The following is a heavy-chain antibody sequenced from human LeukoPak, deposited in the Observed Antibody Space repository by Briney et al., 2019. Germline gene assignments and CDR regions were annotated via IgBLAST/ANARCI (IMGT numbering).Heavy chain of an antibody. D-gene: IGHD2-2*01. V-gene: IGHV3-30*02. CDR1: GFTFSSYG. J-gene: IGHJ6*03. Sequence: PGGSLRLSCAASGFTFSSYGMHWVRQAPGKGLEWVAFIRYDGSNKYYADSVKGRFTISRDNSKNTLYLQMNSLRAEDTAVYYCAREKEGYCSRTSCYLDYYYYYMDVWGKGTTVTISS. CDR3: AREKEGYCSRTSCYLDYYYYYMDV. CDR2: IRYDGSNK.